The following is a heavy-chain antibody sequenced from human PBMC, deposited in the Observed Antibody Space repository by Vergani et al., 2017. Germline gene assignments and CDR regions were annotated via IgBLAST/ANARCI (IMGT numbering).Heavy chain of an antibody. V-gene: IGHV2-70*04. CDR2: IDWDDDK. CDR1: GFSLSTSGMR. CDR3: ARSPMGGVFDY. D-gene: IGHD3-16*01. J-gene: IGHJ4*02. Sequence: QVTLKESGPALVTPTQTLPLTCTFSGFSLSTSGMRVSWIRQPPGEALGWLARIDWDDDKFYSTSLKTRLTISKDTSKNQVVLTMTNMDPVDTATYYCARSPMGGVFDYWGQGTLVTVSS.